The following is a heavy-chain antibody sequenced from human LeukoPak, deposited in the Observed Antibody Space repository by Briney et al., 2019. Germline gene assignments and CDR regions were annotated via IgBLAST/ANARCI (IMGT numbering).Heavy chain of an antibody. Sequence: GGSLRLSCSASGFTFSDYYMSWIRQAPGKGLEWVSYISSSSSYTNYADSVKGRFTISRDNAKNSLYLQMNSLRAEDTAVYYCARGLYSGYDYWGQGTLVTVSS. D-gene: IGHD5-12*01. CDR3: ARGLYSGYDY. CDR2: ISSSSSYT. J-gene: IGHJ4*02. CDR1: GFTFSDYY. V-gene: IGHV3-11*05.